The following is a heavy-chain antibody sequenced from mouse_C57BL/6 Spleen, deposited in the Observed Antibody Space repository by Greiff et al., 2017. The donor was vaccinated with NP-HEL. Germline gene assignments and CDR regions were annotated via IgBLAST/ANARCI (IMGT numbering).Heavy chain of an antibody. J-gene: IGHJ3*01. CDR2: ISSGSSTI. CDR1: GFTFSDYG. CDR3: ARLEGFAY. Sequence: EVQVVESGGGLVKPGGSLKLSCAASGFTFSDYGMHWVRQAPEKGLEWVAYISSGSSTIYYADTVKGRFTISRDNAKNTLFLQMTSLRSEDTAMYYCARLEGFAYWGQGTLVTVSA. V-gene: IGHV5-17*01.